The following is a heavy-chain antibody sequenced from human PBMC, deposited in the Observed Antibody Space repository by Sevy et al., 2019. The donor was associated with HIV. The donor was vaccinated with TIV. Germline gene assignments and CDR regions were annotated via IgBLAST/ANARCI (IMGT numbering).Heavy chain of an antibody. CDR3: ARDDGNYYFHY. V-gene: IGHV3-7*01. CDR2: VKQDAGQK. D-gene: IGHD1-7*01. CDR1: GFTFSKYW. J-gene: IGHJ4*02. Sequence: GGSLRLSCAASGFTFSKYWMGWVRLAPVKGLEWVANVKQDAGQKDYVDSVKGRFTISRDNAKNSLFLQMNSLRAEDTAVYFCARDDGNYYFHYWGQGTLVTVSS.